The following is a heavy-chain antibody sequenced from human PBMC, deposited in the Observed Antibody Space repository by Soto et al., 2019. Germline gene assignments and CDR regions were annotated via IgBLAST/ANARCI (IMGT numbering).Heavy chain of an antibody. CDR1: GGSFSGYY. V-gene: IGHV4-34*01. J-gene: IGHJ6*03. CDR3: ARGTHKGYYYMDV. Sequence: SETLSLTCAVYGGSFSGYYWSWIRQPPGKGLEWIGEINHSGSTNYNPSLKSRVTISVDTSKNQFSLKLSSVTAADTAVYYCARGTHKGYYYMDVWGKGTRVTVSS. CDR2: INHSGST.